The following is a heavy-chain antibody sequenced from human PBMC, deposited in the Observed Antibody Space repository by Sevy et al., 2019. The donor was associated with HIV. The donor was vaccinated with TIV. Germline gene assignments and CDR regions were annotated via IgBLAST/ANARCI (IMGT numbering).Heavy chain of an antibody. D-gene: IGHD3-9*01. Sequence: SETLSLTCSVSGGSISSNSYYWGWIRQPPGKGLEWIGSIYYSGSTNYNPSLKSRVTISVDTSKNQFSLKLSAVTAAVTAVYYCARRRVNYDILTGGYYGMDVWGQGTTVTVSS. J-gene: IGHJ6*02. CDR3: ARRRVNYDILTGGYYGMDV. CDR2: IYYSGST. V-gene: IGHV4-39*01. CDR1: GGSISSNSYY.